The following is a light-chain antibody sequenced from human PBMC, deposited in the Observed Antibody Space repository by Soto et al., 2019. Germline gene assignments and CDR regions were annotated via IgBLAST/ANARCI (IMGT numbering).Light chain of an antibody. CDR3: NSYTSSSTHV. CDR2: DVS. Sequence: QSALTQPASVPGSPGQSITISCTGTSSDVGRYIYVSWYQHLPGKAPKLMIYDVSNRPSGVSNRFSGSKSGNTASLTISGLQAEDEADYYCNSYTSSSTHVFGTGTKVTVL. CDR1: SSDVGRYIY. V-gene: IGLV2-14*03. J-gene: IGLJ1*01.